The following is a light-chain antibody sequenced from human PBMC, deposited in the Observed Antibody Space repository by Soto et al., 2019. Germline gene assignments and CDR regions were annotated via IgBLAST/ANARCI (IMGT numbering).Light chain of an antibody. CDR2: GAS. Sequence: EIVMTQSPATLSVSPGERATLSCRASQSVSSNLAWYQQKPGQAPRLLIYGASTRATGIPARFSGSGSGTEFTLTISSLQSEGFAVYYCQQYNNWHLTFGGGTKVEIK. CDR1: QSVSSN. V-gene: IGKV3-15*01. J-gene: IGKJ4*01. CDR3: QQYNNWHLT.